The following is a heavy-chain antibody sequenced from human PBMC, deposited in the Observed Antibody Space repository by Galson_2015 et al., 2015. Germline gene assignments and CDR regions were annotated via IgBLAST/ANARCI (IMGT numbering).Heavy chain of an antibody. CDR3: ARDGAIVGATYPFGY. V-gene: IGHV1-18*01. Sequence: SVKVSCKASGHTFTSYGISWVRQAPGQGLEWMGWISAYNGNTNYAQKLQGRVTMTTDTSTSTAYMELRSLRSDDTAVYYCARDGAIVGATYPFGYWGQGTLVTVSS. D-gene: IGHD1-26*01. CDR2: ISAYNGNT. CDR1: GHTFTSYG. J-gene: IGHJ4*02.